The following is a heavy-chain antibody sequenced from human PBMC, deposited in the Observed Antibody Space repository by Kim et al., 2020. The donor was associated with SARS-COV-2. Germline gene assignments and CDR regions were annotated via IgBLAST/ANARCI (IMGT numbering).Heavy chain of an antibody. CDR3: ARGAGRDGYNLLQH. J-gene: IGHJ1*01. V-gene: IGHV1-69*13. D-gene: IGHD5-12*01. Sequence: SVKVSCKASGGTFSSYAISWVRQAPGQGLEWMGGIIPIFGTANYAQKFQGRVTITADESTSTAYMELSSLRSEDTAVYYCARGAGRDGYNLLQHWGQGTLVTVSS. CDR2: IIPIFGTA. CDR1: GGTFSSYA.